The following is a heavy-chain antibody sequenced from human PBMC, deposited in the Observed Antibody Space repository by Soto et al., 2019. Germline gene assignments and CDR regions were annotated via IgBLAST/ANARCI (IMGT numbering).Heavy chain of an antibody. CDR2: IQYSGTA. V-gene: IGHV4-39*01. CDR1: GDSIITGGYY. J-gene: IGHJ4*02. D-gene: IGHD2-15*01. CDR3: VGGFPWVGFDY. Sequence: SETLSLTCTVSGDSIITGGYYWGWIRQPPGKGLEWIGNIQYSGTASYSPSLKSRVTISVGTSNNQFSLNLTSVTAADTAVYNCVGGFPWVGFDYWGQGTLVTVSS.